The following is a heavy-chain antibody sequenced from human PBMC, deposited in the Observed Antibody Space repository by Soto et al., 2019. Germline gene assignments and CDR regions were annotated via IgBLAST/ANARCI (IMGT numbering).Heavy chain of an antibody. CDR1: GFTFSSYA. CDR2: ISGSGGST. V-gene: IGHV3-23*01. Sequence: GSLRLSCAASGFTFSSYAMSWVRQAPGKGLEWVSAISGSGGSTYYADSVKGRFTISRDNSKNTLYLQMNSLRAEDTAVYYCAKDLPAALTHYYYYGMDVWGQGTTVTVSS. D-gene: IGHD2-2*01. CDR3: AKDLPAALTHYYYYGMDV. J-gene: IGHJ6*02.